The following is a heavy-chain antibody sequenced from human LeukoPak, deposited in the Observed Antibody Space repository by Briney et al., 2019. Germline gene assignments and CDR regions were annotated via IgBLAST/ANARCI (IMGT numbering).Heavy chain of an antibody. CDR2: IWYDGSNK. CDR3: AREGLTAGSGDLDY. D-gene: IGHD7-27*01. CDR1: GFTFSSYG. V-gene: IGHV3-33*01. Sequence: GGSLRLSCAASGFTFSSYGMHWVRQAPGKGLERVAVIWYDGSNKYYAASVKGRFTISRDNSKNTLYPQMNSLRAEDTAVYYCAREGLTAGSGDLDYWGQGTLVTVSS. J-gene: IGHJ4*02.